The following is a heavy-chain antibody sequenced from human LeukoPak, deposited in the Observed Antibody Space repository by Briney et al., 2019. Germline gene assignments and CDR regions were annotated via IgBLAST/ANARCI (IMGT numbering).Heavy chain of an antibody. CDR1: GYIFTTYF. D-gene: IGHD3-3*01. Sequence: ASVKVSCKASGYIFTTYFIHWVRQAPGQGLEWMGWINPNNGDTNYVQKFQGRVTMTRDTSISTAYMELSRLRSDDTAVYCCARTNSITIFGVVPRAYFDYWGQGTLVTVSS. CDR2: INPNNGDT. V-gene: IGHV1-2*02. J-gene: IGHJ4*02. CDR3: ARTNSITIFGVVPRAYFDY.